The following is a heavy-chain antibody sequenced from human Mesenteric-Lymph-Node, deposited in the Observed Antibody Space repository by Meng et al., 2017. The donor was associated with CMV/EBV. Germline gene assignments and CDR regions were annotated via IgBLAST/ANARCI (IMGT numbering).Heavy chain of an antibody. D-gene: IGHD3-9*01. CDR1: GFTFSSYA. V-gene: IGHV3-30-3*01. CDR2: ISYDGSNK. Sequence: GGSLRLSCAASGFTFSSYAMHWVRQAPGKGLEWVAIISYDGSNKYYADSVKGRFTISRDNSKNTLYLQMNSLRAEDTAVYYCARGGSLRYFDWGTGYFDYWGQGTLVTVSS. CDR3: ARGGSLRYFDWGTGYFDY. J-gene: IGHJ4*02.